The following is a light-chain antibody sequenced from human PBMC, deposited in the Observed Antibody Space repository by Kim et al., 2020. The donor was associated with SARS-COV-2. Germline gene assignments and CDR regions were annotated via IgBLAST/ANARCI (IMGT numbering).Light chain of an antibody. CDR1: QSLLHSNGYNY. CDR2: LGS. CDR3: MQALQTPRT. Sequence: EPAASSCRSSQSLLHSNGYNYLDWYLQKPGQSPQLLIYLGSNRASGVPDRFSGSGSGTDFTLKISRVEAEDVGVYYCMQALQTPRTFGQGTKLEIK. J-gene: IGKJ2*01. V-gene: IGKV2-28*01.